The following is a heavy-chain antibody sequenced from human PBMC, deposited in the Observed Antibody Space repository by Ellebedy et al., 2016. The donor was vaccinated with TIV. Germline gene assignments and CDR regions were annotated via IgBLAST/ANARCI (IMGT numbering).Heavy chain of an antibody. J-gene: IGHJ4*02. CDR1: GFTFNNYA. D-gene: IGHD4-11*01. Sequence: PGGSLRLSCAASGFTFNNYAMSWVRQAPGKGLEWVSTISGSGADTYYADSVKGRLTISRDNSKDTVTLEMNNLRADDTAVYYCVREATVSTGLDSWGQGTLVSVSS. CDR3: VREATVSTGLDS. CDR2: ISGSGADT. V-gene: IGHV3-23*01.